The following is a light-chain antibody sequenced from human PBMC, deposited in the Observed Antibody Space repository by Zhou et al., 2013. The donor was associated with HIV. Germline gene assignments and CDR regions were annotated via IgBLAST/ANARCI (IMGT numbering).Light chain of an antibody. J-gene: IGKJ4*01. V-gene: IGKV1-5*03. CDR2: KAS. CDR1: QSIRSW. Sequence: DIQMTQSPSTLSASVGDRVTITCRASQSIRSWLAWYQQKPGKAPKVLIYKASSLDSGVPSRFSGRGSGTEFTLAISSLQPDDFATYYCQQYNNYPLTFGGGTKVEIK. CDR3: QQYNNYPLT.